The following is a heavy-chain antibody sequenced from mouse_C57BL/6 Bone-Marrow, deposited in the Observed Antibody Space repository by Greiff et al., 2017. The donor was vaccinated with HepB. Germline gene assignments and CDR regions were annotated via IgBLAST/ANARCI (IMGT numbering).Heavy chain of an antibody. V-gene: IGHV5-9*01. CDR1: GFTFSSYT. D-gene: IGHD1-1*02. CDR3: ARLGGTWCYFDG. CDR2: ISGGGGNT. J-gene: IGHJ1*03. Sequence: EVKLMESGGGLVKPGGSLKLSCAASGFTFSSYTMSWVRQTPEKRLEWVANISGGGGNTYYPDSVKGRSTISRDKSKNTLYLQMSSLRSEDTALYYYARLGGTWCYFDGWGTGTTVTVSS.